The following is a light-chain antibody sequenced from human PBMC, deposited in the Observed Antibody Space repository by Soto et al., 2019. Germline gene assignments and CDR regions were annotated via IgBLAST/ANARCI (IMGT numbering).Light chain of an antibody. J-gene: IGKJ1*01. CDR1: QSLASNF. CDR3: QQYGSSLSWT. CDR2: GAS. V-gene: IGKV3-20*01. Sequence: EIVLTQSPGTLSFSPGGRATPSCKASQSLASNFLAWYQQKPGQPPRLLIYGASSRATGIPGRFSGSGSGTDFTLTISRLEPEDFAVYYCQQYGSSLSWTFGQGTKVDIK.